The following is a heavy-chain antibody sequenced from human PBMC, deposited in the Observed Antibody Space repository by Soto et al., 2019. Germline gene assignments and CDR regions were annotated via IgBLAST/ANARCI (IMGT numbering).Heavy chain of an antibody. CDR2: IYYSGLT. Sequence: QLQLQESGPGLVKPSETLSLTCSVSGGSISNIGSYWGWIRQPPGKGLEWIGTIYYSGLTYYNPSLKSRXXXXXXXXXXXXXXXXXXXXXXXXXXXXXARPPTXXYGDYVSGAFDVWGPGTXVTVSS. J-gene: IGHJ3*01. D-gene: IGHD4-17*01. CDR1: GGSISNIGSY. V-gene: IGHV4-39*01. CDR3: ARPPTXXYGDYVSGAFDV.